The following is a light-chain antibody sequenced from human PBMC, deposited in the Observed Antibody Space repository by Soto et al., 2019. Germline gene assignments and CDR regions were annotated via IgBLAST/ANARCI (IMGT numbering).Light chain of an antibody. V-gene: IGKV1-17*01. J-gene: IGKJ1*01. Sequence: DIPMTQSPSSLSASVGDRVTITCRASQGIRSDLDWYQQKPEKAPERLIYAASSMQSGVPSKFSGSGSGPEFTLKIRSLQAEEFASCDCLQYNSYPWTFGQGTKVEIK. CDR2: AAS. CDR3: LQYNSYPWT. CDR1: QGIRSD.